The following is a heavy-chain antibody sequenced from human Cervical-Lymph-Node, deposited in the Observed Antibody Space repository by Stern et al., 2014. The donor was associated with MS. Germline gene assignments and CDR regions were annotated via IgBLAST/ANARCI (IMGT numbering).Heavy chain of an antibody. J-gene: IGHJ4*02. D-gene: IGHD3-3*01. CDR3: TSGFWSGYYVC. CDR2: IRSKANSYAT. CDR1: GFTFSDSS. Sequence: EVQLVESGGGLVQPGGSLKLSCAASGFTFSDSSIHWVRQASGKGLEWVGRIRSKANSYATAYAASVEGRFTISRDDSKNTAYLQMNSLKTEDTALYYCTSGFWSGYYVCWGQGTLVTVSS. V-gene: IGHV3-73*01.